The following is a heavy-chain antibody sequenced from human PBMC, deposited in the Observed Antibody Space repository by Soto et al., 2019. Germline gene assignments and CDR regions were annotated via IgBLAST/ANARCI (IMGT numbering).Heavy chain of an antibody. CDR1: GGSISGGVHS. V-gene: IGHV4-30-4*01. D-gene: IGHD2-8*01. CDR3: AREIMPLTNDWYFDL. J-gene: IGHJ2*01. Sequence: QVQLQESGPGLVKPRETLSLTCTVSGGSISGGVHSWSWIRQPPGKGLEWIGHIFDSGSTYYNPSLKSRLTISVDTSKNQFSLRLSSVTAADTAVYYCAREIMPLTNDWYFDLWGRGTLVTVSS. CDR2: IFDSGST.